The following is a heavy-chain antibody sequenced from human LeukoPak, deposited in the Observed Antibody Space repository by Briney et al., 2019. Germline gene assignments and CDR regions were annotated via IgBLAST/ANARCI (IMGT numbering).Heavy chain of an antibody. V-gene: IGHV1-18*01. CDR3: AREGATTAFDY. CDR1: GYIFTNFG. CDR2: ISGYNGNT. D-gene: IGHD1-26*01. Sequence: GASVKVSCKASGYIFTNFGISWVRQARGQGLEWMGWISGYNGNTKYVQKFQGRVTMTTDTSTSTAYMELRSLRSDDTAVYYCAREGATTAFDYWGQGTLVTVSS. J-gene: IGHJ4*02.